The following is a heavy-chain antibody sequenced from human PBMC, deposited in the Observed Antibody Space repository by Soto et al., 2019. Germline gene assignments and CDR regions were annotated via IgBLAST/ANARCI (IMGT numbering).Heavy chain of an antibody. CDR3: ARVIVATIPSYYYYYGMDV. J-gene: IGHJ6*02. CDR2: IGTAGDT. CDR1: GFTFSSYD. D-gene: IGHD5-12*01. V-gene: IGHV3-13*01. Sequence: GGSLRLSCAASGFTFSSYDMHWVRQATGKCLEWVSAIGTAGDTYYPGSVKGRFTISRENAKNSVYIQMNSLRSEDTAVYYCARVIVATIPSYYYYYGMDVWGQGTTVTVSS.